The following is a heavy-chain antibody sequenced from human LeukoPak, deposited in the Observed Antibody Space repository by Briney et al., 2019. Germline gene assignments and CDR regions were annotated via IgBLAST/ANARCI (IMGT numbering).Heavy chain of an antibody. CDR2: ISSSSSYI. V-gene: IGHV3-21*01. J-gene: IGHJ3*02. CDR1: GFTFSSYS. CDR3: ARDSGTVVTPNAFDI. D-gene: IGHD4-23*01. Sequence: PGGSLRLSCAASGFTFSSYSMNWARQAPGKGLEWVSSISSSSSYIYYADSVKGRFTISRDNAKNSLYLQMNSLRAEDTAVYYCARDSGTVVTPNAFDIWGQGTMVTVSS.